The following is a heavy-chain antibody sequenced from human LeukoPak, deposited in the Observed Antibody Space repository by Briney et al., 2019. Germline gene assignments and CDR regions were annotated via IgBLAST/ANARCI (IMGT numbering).Heavy chain of an antibody. Sequence: GGSLRLSCAASGFTFSSYAMSWVRQAPGKGLEWVSAISGSGGSTYYADSVKGRFTISRDNSKNTLYLQMNSLRAEDTAVYYCAKPPYCGGDCFSKHWGQGTLVTVSS. V-gene: IGHV3-23*01. CDR3: AKPPYCGGDCFSKH. CDR1: GFTFSSYA. J-gene: IGHJ1*01. CDR2: ISGSGGST. D-gene: IGHD2-21*02.